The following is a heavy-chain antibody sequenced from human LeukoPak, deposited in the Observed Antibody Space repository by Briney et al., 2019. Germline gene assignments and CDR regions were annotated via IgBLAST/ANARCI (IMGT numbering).Heavy chain of an antibody. CDR2: IKSVSDGETT. J-gene: IGHJ4*02. CDR1: GFSFSNAW. CDR3: TTLWLGPEY. D-gene: IGHD3-10*01. V-gene: IGHV3-15*01. Sequence: AGGSLRLSCAVSGFSFSNAWMNWVRQAPGKGLECVGRIKSVSDGETTDYAAPVKGRFTISRDDSGSTLYLQTHSLRTEDTAVYYCTTLWLGPEYWGQGTLVTVSS.